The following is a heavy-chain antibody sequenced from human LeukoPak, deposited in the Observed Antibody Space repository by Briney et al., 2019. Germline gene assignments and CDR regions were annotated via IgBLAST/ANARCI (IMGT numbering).Heavy chain of an antibody. CDR1: GFTFSSYG. J-gene: IGHJ6*02. Sequence: GGSLRLSCAASGFTFSSYGMHWVRQAPGKGLEWVAVIWYDGSNKYYADSVKGRFTISRDNSKNTPYLQMNSLRAEDTAVYYCAKDPAMDENYYYYYGMDVWGQGTTVTVSS. V-gene: IGHV3-30*02. CDR2: IWYDGSNK. CDR3: AKDPAMDENYYYYYGMDV. D-gene: IGHD5-18*01.